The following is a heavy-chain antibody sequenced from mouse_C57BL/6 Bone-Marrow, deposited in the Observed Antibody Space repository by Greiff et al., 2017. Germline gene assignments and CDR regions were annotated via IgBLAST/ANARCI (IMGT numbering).Heavy chain of an antibody. CDR1: GYSFTSGYY. V-gene: IGHV3-6*01. J-gene: IGHJ2*01. Sequence: EVKLMESGPGLVKPSQSLSLTCSVTGYSFTSGYYWNWIRQFPGNKLEWMGYISYDGSNNYNPSLKNRISITRDTSKNQFFLKLNSVTTEDTATYYCARFNGDYWGQGTTLTVSS. CDR2: ISYDGSN. CDR3: ARFNGDY.